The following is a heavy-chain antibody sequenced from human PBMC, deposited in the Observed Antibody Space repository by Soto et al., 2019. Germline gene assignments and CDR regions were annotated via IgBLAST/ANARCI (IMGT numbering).Heavy chain of an antibody. V-gene: IGHV4-34*01. CDR2: INHSGST. CDR3: ARGRPYLRTTVTNFDY. J-gene: IGHJ4*02. CDR1: GGSFSGYY. Sequence: SETLSLTCAVYGGSFSGYYWSWIRQPPGKGLEWIGEINHSGSTNYNPSLKSRVTISVDTSKNQFSLKLSSVTAADTAVYYCARGRPYLRTTVTNFDYWGQGTLVTVSS. D-gene: IGHD4-17*01.